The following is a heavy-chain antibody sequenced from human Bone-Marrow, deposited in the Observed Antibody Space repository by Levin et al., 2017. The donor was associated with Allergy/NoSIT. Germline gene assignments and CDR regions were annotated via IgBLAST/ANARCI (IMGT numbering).Heavy chain of an antibody. CDR2: ISAYNGNT. CDR1: GYTFTSYG. CDR3: ARDRQTLSGPNDY. J-gene: IGHJ4*02. Sequence: GGSLRLSCKASGYTFTSYGISWVRQAPGQGLEWMGWISAYNGNTNYAQKLQGRVTMTTDTSTSTAYMELRSLRSDDTAVYYCARDRQTLSGPNDYWGQGTLVTVSS. V-gene: IGHV1-18*01. D-gene: IGHD3-9*01.